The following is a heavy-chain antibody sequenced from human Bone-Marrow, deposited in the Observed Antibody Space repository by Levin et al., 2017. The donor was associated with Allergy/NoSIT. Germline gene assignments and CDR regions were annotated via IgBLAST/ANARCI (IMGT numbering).Heavy chain of an antibody. Sequence: GESLKISCAASGFTFSSYSMNWVRQAPGEGLEWISSISGSSAYIYYADSVKGRFTISRDTAKNSLYLQMNSLRAEDTAVYYCAKDQAVAGYYYYYGMDVWGQGTTVTGSS. V-gene: IGHV3-21*01. CDR2: ISGSSAYI. CDR3: AKDQAVAGYYYYYGMDV. J-gene: IGHJ6*02. CDR1: GFTFSSYS. D-gene: IGHD6-19*01.